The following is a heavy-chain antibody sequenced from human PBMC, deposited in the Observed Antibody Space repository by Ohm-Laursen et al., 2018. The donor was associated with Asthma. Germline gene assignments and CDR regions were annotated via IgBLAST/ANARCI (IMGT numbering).Heavy chain of an antibody. V-gene: IGHV3-30*03. Sequence: SLRLSCSASGFTFSSYGMHWVRQAPGKGLEWVAVISYDGSNKYYADSVKGRFTVFRDNSNYILYLQMNSLRAEDTAVYYCARDNFAFWIGSPPDYWGQGTLVTVSS. CDR1: GFTFSSYG. J-gene: IGHJ4*02. D-gene: IGHD3-3*01. CDR2: ISYDGSNK. CDR3: ARDNFAFWIGSPPDY.